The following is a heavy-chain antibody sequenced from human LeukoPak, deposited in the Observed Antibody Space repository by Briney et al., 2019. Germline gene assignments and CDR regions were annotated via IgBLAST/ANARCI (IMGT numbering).Heavy chain of an antibody. V-gene: IGHV1-69*04. D-gene: IGHD3-10*01. CDR3: ARQDYYGSGRYSYCYGMDV. J-gene: IGHJ6*02. CDR2: IIPILGIA. CDR1: GGTFSSYA. Sequence: SVKVSCKASGGTFSSYAISWVRQAPGQGLEWMGRIIPILGIANYAQKFQGRVTITADKSTSTAYMELSSLRSEDTAVYYCARQDYYGSGRYSYCYGMDVWGQGTTVTVSS.